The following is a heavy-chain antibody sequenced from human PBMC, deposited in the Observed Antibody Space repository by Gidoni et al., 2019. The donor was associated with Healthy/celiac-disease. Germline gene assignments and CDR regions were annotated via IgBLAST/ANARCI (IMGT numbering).Heavy chain of an antibody. V-gene: IGHV3-7*01. J-gene: IGHJ6*02. Sequence: EVQLVESGGGLVQPGGSLRLSCAASGFTFRSYWMSWVRQAPGKGLEWVANIKQDGSEKYYVDSVKGRFTISRDNAKNSLYLQMNSLRAEDTAVYYCARTKIDYYDSSGYYHYYYGMDVWGQGTTVTVSS. CDR1: GFTFRSYW. D-gene: IGHD3-22*01. CDR3: ARTKIDYYDSSGYYHYYYGMDV. CDR2: IKQDGSEK.